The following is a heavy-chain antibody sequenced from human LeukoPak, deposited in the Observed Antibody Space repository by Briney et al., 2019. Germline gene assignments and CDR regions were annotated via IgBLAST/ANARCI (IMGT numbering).Heavy chain of an antibody. Sequence: GGSLRLSCAASGFTVSSNYMSWVRQAPGKGLEWVSVIYSGGSTYYADSVKGRFTISRDNSKNTLYLQMNSLRAEDTAVYYCARGPPIHSFSLSYWGQGTLVTVSS. CDR3: ARGPPIHSFSLSY. CDR2: IYSGGST. J-gene: IGHJ4*02. V-gene: IGHV3-53*01. D-gene: IGHD5-18*01. CDR1: GFTVSSNY.